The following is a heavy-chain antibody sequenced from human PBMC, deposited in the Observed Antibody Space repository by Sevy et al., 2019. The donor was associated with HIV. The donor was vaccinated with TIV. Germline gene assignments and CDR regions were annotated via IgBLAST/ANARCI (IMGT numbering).Heavy chain of an antibody. CDR2: ISYDGSNK. J-gene: IGHJ5*02. CDR1: GFTFSSYA. CDR3: ASVAVGVVVPAAMRVSGGWFDP. Sequence: GGSLRLSCAASGFTFSSYAMHWVRQAPGKGLEWVAVISYDGSNKYYADSVKGRFTISRENSKNTLYLQMNSLRAEDTAGYYCASVAVGVVVPAAMRVSGGWFDPWGQGTLVTVSS. V-gene: IGHV3-30-3*01. D-gene: IGHD2-2*01.